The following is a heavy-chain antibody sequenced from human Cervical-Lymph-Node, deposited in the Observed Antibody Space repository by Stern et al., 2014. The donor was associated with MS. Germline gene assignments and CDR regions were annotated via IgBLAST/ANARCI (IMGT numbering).Heavy chain of an antibody. CDR3: ARGNWNYEGMGY. J-gene: IGHJ4*02. CDR2: IWYDGNKK. D-gene: IGHD1-7*01. CDR1: GFTFSNYG. Sequence: QDQLVESGGGVVQPGRSLRLSCAASGFTFSNYGMHWVRQAPGKGLEWLAVIWYDGNKKYYADSVKARFTISRDNSKNTLFLQMSSLTAEDTALYYCARGNWNYEGMGYWGQGTLVTVSS. V-gene: IGHV3-33*01.